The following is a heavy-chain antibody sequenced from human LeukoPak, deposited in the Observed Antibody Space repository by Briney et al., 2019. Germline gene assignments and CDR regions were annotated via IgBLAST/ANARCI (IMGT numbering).Heavy chain of an antibody. V-gene: IGHV3-11*03. CDR3: ARTLRDLYSFDY. J-gene: IGHJ4*02. Sequence: GGSLRLSCAASGXTFSDYYMSWIRQAPGKGLEWVSYINGGSSYTNYADSVRGRFTISRDNAQNSLYLQMNSLRAEDTAMYYCARTLRDLYSFDYWGQGTPVTVSS. CDR1: GXTFSDYY. CDR2: INGGSSYT. D-gene: IGHD3-16*01.